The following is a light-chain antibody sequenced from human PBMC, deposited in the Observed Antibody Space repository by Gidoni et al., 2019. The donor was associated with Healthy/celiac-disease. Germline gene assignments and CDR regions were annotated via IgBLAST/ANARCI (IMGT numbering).Light chain of an antibody. J-gene: IGKJ1*01. CDR1: QSVSSSY. CDR2: GAS. CDR3: QQYGSSSWT. Sequence: EIVFTQSPRTLSLSPGERATLSCRARQSVSSSYLAWYQQKPGQAPRLLIYGASSRATGIPDRLSGSGSGTDFTLTISRLEPEDFAVYYCQQYGSSSWTFGPGTKVEIK. V-gene: IGKV3-20*01.